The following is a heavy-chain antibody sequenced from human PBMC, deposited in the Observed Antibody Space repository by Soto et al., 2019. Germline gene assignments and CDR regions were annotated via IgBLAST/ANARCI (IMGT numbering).Heavy chain of an antibody. J-gene: IGHJ4*02. Sequence: PGGSLRLSCAASGFTFRTYAMHWVRQAPGKGLEWVAVIWYDGSNKYYADSVKGRFTISRDNSKNTLYLQMNSLRAEDTAVYYCARDPVAATYYFDYWGQGTLVTVSS. CDR2: IWYDGSNK. D-gene: IGHD2-15*01. CDR1: GFTFRTYA. CDR3: ARDPVAATYYFDY. V-gene: IGHV3-33*08.